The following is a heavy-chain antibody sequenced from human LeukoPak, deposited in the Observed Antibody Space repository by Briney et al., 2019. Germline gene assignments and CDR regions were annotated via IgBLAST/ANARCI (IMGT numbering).Heavy chain of an antibody. V-gene: IGHV3-48*01. CDR1: GFTFSDYS. D-gene: IGHD3-22*01. CDR2: ISSSGRSI. CDR3: ARERDISGYTPDF. J-gene: IGHJ4*02. Sequence: GGSLRLSCAVSGFTFSDYSMNWVRQAPGKGLEWISYISSSGRSIYYADSVKGRLTISRDNAKKSLWLQMNNLRAEDTAVYYCARERDISGYTPDFWGQGTLVTVSS.